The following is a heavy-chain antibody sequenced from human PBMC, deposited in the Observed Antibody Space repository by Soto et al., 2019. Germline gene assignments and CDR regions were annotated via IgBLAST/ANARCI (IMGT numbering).Heavy chain of an antibody. J-gene: IGHJ4*02. CDR2: TYYSGST. D-gene: IGHD3-10*01. Sequence: QVQLQESGPGLVKPWGTLSPPCTASGGSSTSYYWGWIGRPQGKELEGMGYTYYSGSTTNNPSLNSRVTISVDTSKNQFALKLSSLTAADTAVYYCARDIDSYGSGSYGYWGQGTLVTVSS. CDR3: ARDIDSYGSGSYGY. V-gene: IGHV4-59*01. CDR1: GGSSTSYY.